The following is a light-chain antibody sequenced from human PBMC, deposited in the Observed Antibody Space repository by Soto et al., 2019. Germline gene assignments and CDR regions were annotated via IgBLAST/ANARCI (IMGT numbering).Light chain of an antibody. Sequence: EIVLTQSPGTLSLSPGERATLSCRASQSVSSSYLAWYQQKPGQAPRLLIYDASTRAPGIPARSSGSGSGTELTLTISSLQSDDFAVYHCQQYNNWPPTFGHGTRLEIK. CDR1: QSVSSSY. CDR3: QQYNNWPPT. CDR2: DAS. V-gene: IGKV3-15*01. J-gene: IGKJ5*01.